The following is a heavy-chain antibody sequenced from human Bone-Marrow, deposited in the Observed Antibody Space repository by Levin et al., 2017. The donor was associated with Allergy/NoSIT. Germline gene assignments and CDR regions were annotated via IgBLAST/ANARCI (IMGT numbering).Heavy chain of an antibody. D-gene: IGHD1-26*01. Sequence: SETLSLTCTVSGGSITGYSWSWIRQPAGKGLEWIAIIYSSGNHNYNPSLESRVTMSVDTSKNQFSLKLSSVTAADTAVYYCARDLATSPYNWFDPWGQGILVTVSS. CDR1: GGSITGYS. CDR3: ARDLATSPYNWFDP. J-gene: IGHJ5*02. CDR2: IYSSGNH. V-gene: IGHV4-4*07.